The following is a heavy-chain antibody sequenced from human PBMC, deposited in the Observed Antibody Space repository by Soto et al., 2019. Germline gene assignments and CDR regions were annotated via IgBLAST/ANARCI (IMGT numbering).Heavy chain of an antibody. CDR1: GFTFSSYS. Sequence: EVQLVESGGGLVQPGGSLRLSCAASGFTFSSYSMNWVRQAPGKGLEWVSYISSSSSTIYYADSVKGRFTISRDNAKNSLYLQMNSLRDEATAVYYCARAPGKWELLPWFDPWGQGTLVTVSS. CDR2: ISSSSSTI. V-gene: IGHV3-48*02. CDR3: ARAPGKWELLPWFDP. D-gene: IGHD1-26*01. J-gene: IGHJ5*02.